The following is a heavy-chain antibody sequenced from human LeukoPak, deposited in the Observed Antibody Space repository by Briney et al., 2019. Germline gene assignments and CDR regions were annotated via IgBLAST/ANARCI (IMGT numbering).Heavy chain of an antibody. CDR2: ISAYNGNT. J-gene: IGHJ3*02. V-gene: IGHV1-18*01. D-gene: IGHD5-18*01. Sequence: ASVKVSCKASGYTFTSYGISWVRQAPGQGLEWMGWISAYNGNTNYAQKLQGRVTMTTDTSTSTAYMELRSLRSDDTAVYYCARAVDTAMAHGAFDIWGQGTMVTVSS. CDR1: GYTFTSYG. CDR3: ARAVDTAMAHGAFDI.